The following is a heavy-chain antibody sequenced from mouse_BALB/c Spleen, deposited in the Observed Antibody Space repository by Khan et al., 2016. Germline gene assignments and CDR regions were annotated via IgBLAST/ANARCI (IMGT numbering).Heavy chain of an antibody. V-gene: IGHV3-2*02. CDR1: GYSITSDYA. CDR3: ARGGYLAY. D-gene: IGHD2-2*01. J-gene: IGHJ3*01. Sequence: EVQLQESGPGLVKPSQSLSLTCTVTGYSITSDYAWNWIRQFPGNKLEWMGYISYSGSTSYNPSLQSRISITRDTSKNQFFLQLNSVTTEDTATXYCARGGYLAYWGQGTLVTVSA. CDR2: ISYSGST.